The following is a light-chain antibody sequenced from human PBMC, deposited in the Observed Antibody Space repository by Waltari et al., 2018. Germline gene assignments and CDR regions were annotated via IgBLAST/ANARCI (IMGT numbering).Light chain of an antibody. V-gene: IGKV4-1*01. J-gene: IGKJ5*01. Sequence: DIVMTQSPDSLAVSLGERATINCKSSQNILYSSNNKNYLAWFQQKPGQPPKLLIYPASTRESGVPERFSGSGSGTDFTLTINSLQAEDVAVYYCQQYYSAPITFGQGTRLEIK. CDR3: QQYYSAPIT. CDR1: QNILYSSNNKNY. CDR2: PAS.